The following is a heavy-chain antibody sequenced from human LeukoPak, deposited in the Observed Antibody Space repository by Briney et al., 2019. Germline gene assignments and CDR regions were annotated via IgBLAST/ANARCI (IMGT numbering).Heavy chain of an antibody. CDR2: IKYDGSDQ. J-gene: IGHJ4*02. CDR1: GFTFSGFW. D-gene: IGHD3-16*01. Sequence: GGSLRLSCAASGFTFSGFWMSWARQARKKGMEWVDNIKYDGSDQRYVDSVKGRFTVSRDNANKSLYLQMNSLRAEDTAVYYCVRGGGSFDSWGQGTLVTVSS. V-gene: IGHV3-7*04. CDR3: VRGGGSFDS.